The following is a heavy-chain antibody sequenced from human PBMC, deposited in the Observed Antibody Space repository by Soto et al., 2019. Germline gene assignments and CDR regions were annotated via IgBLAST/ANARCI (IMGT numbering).Heavy chain of an antibody. V-gene: IGHV1-69*05. Sequence: SVKVSCKASGGTFSSYAISWVRQAPGQGLEWMGGIIPIFGTANYAQKFQGRVTMTTDTSTSTAYMELRSLRSDDTAVYYCARVPAALRWCAFDIWGQGTMVTVSS. D-gene: IGHD2-2*01. CDR3: ARVPAALRWCAFDI. CDR1: GGTFSSYA. J-gene: IGHJ3*02. CDR2: IIPIFGTA.